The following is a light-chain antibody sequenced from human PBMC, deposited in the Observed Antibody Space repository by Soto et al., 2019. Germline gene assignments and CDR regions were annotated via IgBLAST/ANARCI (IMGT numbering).Light chain of an antibody. J-gene: IGLJ1*01. CDR2: SNN. CDR1: SSNIGINT. CDR3: AAWDDSLSGHYV. V-gene: IGLV1-44*01. Sequence: QSSLTQPPSASGTPGRRVTLSCSGSSSNIGINTVDWYQHLPGTAPKLLIYSNNQRSSGVPDRISGSKSGTSASLAISGLQSEDEADYYCAAWDDSLSGHYVFGTGTKVTVL.